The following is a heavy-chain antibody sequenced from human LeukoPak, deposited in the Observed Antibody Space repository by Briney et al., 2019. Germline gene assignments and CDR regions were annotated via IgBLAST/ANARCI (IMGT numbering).Heavy chain of an antibody. Sequence: GGSLRLSCVVSGFTFSSNWMSWVRQAPGKGLERVGNIKEDGSVKYYVDSVKGRFTISRDNAKNSLYLQMNSLRAEDTAVYYCARDIRTMIAGRYFDLWGRGTLVTVSS. CDR3: ARDIRTMIAGRYFDL. CDR1: GFTFSSNW. D-gene: IGHD3-22*01. V-gene: IGHV3-7*01. J-gene: IGHJ2*01. CDR2: IKEDGSVK.